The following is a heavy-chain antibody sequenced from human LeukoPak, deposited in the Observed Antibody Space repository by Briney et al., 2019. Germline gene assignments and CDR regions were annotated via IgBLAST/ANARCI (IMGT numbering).Heavy chain of an antibody. Sequence: PGGSLRLSCAASGFTFSDYAMHWVRQAPGKGLEWVALISYDGGNKYYADSVRGRFTFSRDNSKNTLSLQMNSLRAEDTAVYYCARGNYYDTKVADYWGQGTLVTVSS. CDR1: GFTFSDYA. D-gene: IGHD3-22*01. J-gene: IGHJ4*02. CDR3: ARGNYYDTKVADY. V-gene: IGHV3-30*04. CDR2: ISYDGGNK.